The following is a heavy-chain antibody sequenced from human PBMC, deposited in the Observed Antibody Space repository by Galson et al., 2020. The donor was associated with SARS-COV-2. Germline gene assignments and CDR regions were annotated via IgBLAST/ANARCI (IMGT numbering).Heavy chain of an antibody. D-gene: IGHD2-15*01. V-gene: IGHV3-11*01. CDR1: EFTLNEHY. CDR3: ARRYCRGGTCYGAFDI. CDR2: ISNSGSTI. Sequence: TGGSLRLSCTVSEFTLNEHYMAWIRQAPGKGLEWVSYISNSGSTIYYADSVKGRFTISRDNAKNSLFLQMHSLGAEDTAVYHCARRYCRGGTCYGAFDIWGQGTMVTVSS. J-gene: IGHJ3*02.